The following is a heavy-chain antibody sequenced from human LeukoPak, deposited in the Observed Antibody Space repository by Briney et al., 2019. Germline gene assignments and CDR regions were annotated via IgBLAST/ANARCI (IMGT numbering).Heavy chain of an antibody. CDR3: AKARGSSGPFY. V-gene: IGHV3-30*18. Sequence: PGRSLRLSCAASGFTFSSYDMHWVRQAPGKGLEWVAVISYDGSNKYYADSVKGRFTISRDNSKNTLYLQMNSLSAEDTAVYYCAKARGSSGPFYWGQGTLVTVSS. J-gene: IGHJ4*02. CDR1: GFTFSSYD. CDR2: ISYDGSNK. D-gene: IGHD6-6*01.